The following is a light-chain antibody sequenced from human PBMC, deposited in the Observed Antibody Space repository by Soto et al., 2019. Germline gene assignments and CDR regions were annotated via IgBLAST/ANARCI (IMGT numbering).Light chain of an antibody. CDR2: DVS. CDR1: SSDVGGYNY. Sequence: VLTQPASVSGSPGQSITISCTGTSSDVGGYNYVSWYQHHPGKAPKLIIFDVSNRPSGISNRFSGSKSGNTASLTISGLQAEDEADYYCISYTSSSPYVFGTGTKVTVL. V-gene: IGLV2-14*03. CDR3: ISYTSSSPYV. J-gene: IGLJ1*01.